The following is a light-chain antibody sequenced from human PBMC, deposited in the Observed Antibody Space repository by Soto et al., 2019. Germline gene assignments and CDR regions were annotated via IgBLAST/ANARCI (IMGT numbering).Light chain of an antibody. Sequence: DIQMTQSPLSLSAPVGDRVSITCRASQSISTFLNWYQQTPGRAPKLLIYAATTLQRGVPSRFVGTGSGTDFTLTISSLQPEDFATYFCQQSYSAPPAFGQWTKVDIK. CDR3: QQSYSAPPA. CDR1: QSISTF. J-gene: IGKJ1*01. V-gene: IGKV1-39*01. CDR2: AAT.